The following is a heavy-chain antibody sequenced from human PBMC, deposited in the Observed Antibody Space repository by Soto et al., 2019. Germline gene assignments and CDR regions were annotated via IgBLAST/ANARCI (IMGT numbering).Heavy chain of an antibody. CDR1: GYSFTSYG. CDR2: ISPYNGST. V-gene: IGHV1-18*01. Sequence: QVHLVQSGDEVEKPGASVKVSCKASGYSFTSYGIAWVRQAPGQGPEWMGWISPYNGSTNYAQNVKGRVVMTTEISTNTVYLELRSLRSDDTAVYYCGRCRTDSYAMDVWGQGTTVTVSS. J-gene: IGHJ6*02. CDR3: GRCRTDSYAMDV.